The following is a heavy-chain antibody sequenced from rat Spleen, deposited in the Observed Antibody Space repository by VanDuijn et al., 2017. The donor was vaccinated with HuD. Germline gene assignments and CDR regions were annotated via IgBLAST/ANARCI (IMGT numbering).Heavy chain of an antibody. Sequence: EVQLVESGGGLVQPGRSLKLSCVASGFTFNKYWMSWIRQAPGKGLEWIASITNTGGSIYYPDSVKGRFTISRDNAKSSLYLQMDSLRSEDTATYYCARRHYGYTDYFDYWGQGVMVTVSS. V-gene: IGHV5-31*01. CDR1: GFTFNKYW. CDR3: ARRHYGYTDYFDY. D-gene: IGHD1-9*01. J-gene: IGHJ2*01. CDR2: ITNTGGSI.